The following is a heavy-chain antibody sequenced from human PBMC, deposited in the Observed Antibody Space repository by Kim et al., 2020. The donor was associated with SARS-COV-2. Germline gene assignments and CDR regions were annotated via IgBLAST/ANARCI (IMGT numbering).Heavy chain of an antibody. V-gene: IGHV6-1*01. D-gene: IGHD6-19*01. CDR3: ARDGIQGIAVAGTFDY. Sequence: VKSRITINPDTYKNQFSLQLNSVTPEDTAVYYCARDGIQGIAVAGTFDYWGQGTLVTVSS. J-gene: IGHJ4*02.